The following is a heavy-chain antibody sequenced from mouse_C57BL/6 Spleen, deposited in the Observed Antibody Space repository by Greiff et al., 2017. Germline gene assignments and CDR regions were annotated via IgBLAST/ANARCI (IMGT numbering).Heavy chain of an antibody. CDR3: ARNSLYDYDGPYAMDY. Sequence: VKLQESGPGLVQPSQSLSITCTVSGFSLTSYGVHWVRQSPGKGLEWLGVIWSGGSTDYNAAFISRLSISKDNSKSQVFFKMNSLQADDTAIYYCARNSLYDYDGPYAMDYWGQGTSVTVSS. CDR1: GFSLTSYG. CDR2: IWSGGST. D-gene: IGHD2-4*01. J-gene: IGHJ4*01. V-gene: IGHV2-2*01.